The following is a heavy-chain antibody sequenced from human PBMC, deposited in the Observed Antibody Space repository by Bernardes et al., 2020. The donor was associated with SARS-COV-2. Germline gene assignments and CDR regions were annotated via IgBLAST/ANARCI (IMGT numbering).Heavy chain of an antibody. CDR3: AKGTLGVGPYCRGAVCTNTYYYYNMDA. CDR2: LSSSGERT. CDR1: GFTLSRYA. V-gene: IGHV3-23*01. J-gene: IGHJ6*02. D-gene: IGHD2-15*01. Sequence: GGSLRLSCAASGFTLSRYAMSWVRQTPEKGLEWVSTLSSSGERTFYAEPVKGRFTISRDNSKNTLYLQVNSLRVDDTAAYYCAKGTLGVGPYCRGAVCTNTYYYYNMDAWGQGTTVTVSS.